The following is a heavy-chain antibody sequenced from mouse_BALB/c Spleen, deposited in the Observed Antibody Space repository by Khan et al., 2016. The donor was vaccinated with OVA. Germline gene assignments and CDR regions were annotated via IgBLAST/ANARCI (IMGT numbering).Heavy chain of an antibody. V-gene: IGHV3-8*02. CDR3: GSSTYRYDFAY. Sequence: EVQLQESGPSLVKPSQTLSLTCSVTGDSITSGYWCWIRKFPGNKLEYMGYILYSGSTYYNPSLKSRISITRHTSQNQYYLQFNSVTTEDTSTYSCGSSTYRYDFAYWGQGTLVTVSA. D-gene: IGHD2-14*01. J-gene: IGHJ3*01. CDR2: ILYSGST. CDR1: GDSITSGY.